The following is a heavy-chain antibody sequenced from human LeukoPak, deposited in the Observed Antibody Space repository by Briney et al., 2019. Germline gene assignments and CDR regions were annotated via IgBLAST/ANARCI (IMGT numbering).Heavy chain of an antibody. CDR2: LNLDGSDK. CDR3: ARGKRYPDY. D-gene: IGHD1-1*01. CDR1: GFNFSESW. Sequence: GGSLRLSCVVSGFNFSESWMSWVRQAPGKGLGWVASLNLDGSDKYYVDSVKGRFTISRDNAKNSLYLQMDSLRVEDTVVYYCARGKRYPDYWGQGTLVTVSS. J-gene: IGHJ4*02. V-gene: IGHV3-7*03.